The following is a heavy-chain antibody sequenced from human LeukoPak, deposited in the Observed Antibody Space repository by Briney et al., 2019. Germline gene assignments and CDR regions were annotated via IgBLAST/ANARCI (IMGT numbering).Heavy chain of an antibody. CDR3: ARAQADAAAGTIMLDP. V-gene: IGHV4-59*01. CDR2: IYYSGST. D-gene: IGHD6-13*01. Sequence: SETLSLTCTVSGGSIKSYYWSWIRQPPGKGLEWIGYIYYSGSTNYNPSLKSRVTISVDTSKNQFSLKLSSVTAADTAVYYCARAQADAAAGTIMLDPWGQGTLVTVSS. CDR1: GGSIKSYY. J-gene: IGHJ5*02.